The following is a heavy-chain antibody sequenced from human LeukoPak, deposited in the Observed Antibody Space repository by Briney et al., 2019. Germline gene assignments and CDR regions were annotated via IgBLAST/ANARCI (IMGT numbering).Heavy chain of an antibody. V-gene: IGHV4-59*08. J-gene: IGHJ4*02. CDR1: GGSISSYY. CDR2: IYYSGST. Sequence: SETLSLTCTVSGGSISSYYWSWIRQPPGKGLEWIGYIYYSGSTNYNPSLKSRVTISVDTSKNQFSLKLSSVTAADTAVYYCARGGPGIGLDYWGQGALVTVSS. CDR3: ARGGPGIGLDY. D-gene: IGHD6-13*01.